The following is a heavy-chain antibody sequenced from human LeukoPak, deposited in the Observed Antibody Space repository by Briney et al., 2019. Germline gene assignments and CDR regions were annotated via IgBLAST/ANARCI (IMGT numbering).Heavy chain of an antibody. CDR3: ELWVEAATFDI. J-gene: IGHJ3*02. Sequence: GGSLRLSCAASGFTFSSCAMSWVRQAPGKGLEWVSAISGSGGSTYYADSVKGRFTISRDNSKNTLSLQMNSLRAEDTAVYYCELWVEAATFDIWGQGTMVTVSS. CDR2: ISGSGGST. V-gene: IGHV3-23*01. D-gene: IGHD2-15*01. CDR1: GFTFSSCA.